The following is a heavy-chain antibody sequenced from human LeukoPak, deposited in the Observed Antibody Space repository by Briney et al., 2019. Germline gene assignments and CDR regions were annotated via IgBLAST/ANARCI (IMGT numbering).Heavy chain of an antibody. CDR1: GFTFSSYW. V-gene: IGHV3-7*01. J-gene: IGHJ6*02. Sequence: PGGSLRLSCAASGFTFSSYWMSRVRQAPGKGLEWVANIKQDGSEKYYVDSVKGRFTISRDNAKNSLYLQMNSLRAEDTAVYYCARRIVVVTANTYYYYYGMDVWGQGTTVTVSS. CDR3: ARRIVVVTANTYYYYYGMDV. CDR2: IKQDGSEK. D-gene: IGHD2-21*02.